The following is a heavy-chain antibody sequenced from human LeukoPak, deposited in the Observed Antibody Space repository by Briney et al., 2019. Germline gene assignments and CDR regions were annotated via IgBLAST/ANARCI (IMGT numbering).Heavy chain of an antibody. D-gene: IGHD3-16*02. CDR1: GFTFSSYS. CDR3: ARNTFGGVIVTFDY. J-gene: IGHJ4*02. Sequence: GGSLRLSCAASGFTFSSYSMNWVRQAPGKGPEWVSSISSSSSYIYYADSVKGRFTISRDNAKNSLYLQMNSLRAEDTAVYYCARNTFGGVIVTFDYWGQGTLVTVSS. CDR2: ISSSSSYI. V-gene: IGHV3-21*01.